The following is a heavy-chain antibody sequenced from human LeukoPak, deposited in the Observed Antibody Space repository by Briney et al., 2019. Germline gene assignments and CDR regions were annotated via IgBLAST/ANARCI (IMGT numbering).Heavy chain of an antibody. V-gene: IGHV1-69*04. D-gene: IGHD1-14*01. CDR3: AREGVPEYYFDY. CDR2: IIPIFGIA. J-gene: IGHJ4*02. CDR1: GGTFSSYA. Sequence: SVKVSCKASGGTFSSYAISWVRQAPGQGLEWMGRIIPIFGIANYAQKLQGRVTITADKSTSTAYMELSSLRSEDTAVYYCAREGVPEYYFDYWGQGTLVTVSS.